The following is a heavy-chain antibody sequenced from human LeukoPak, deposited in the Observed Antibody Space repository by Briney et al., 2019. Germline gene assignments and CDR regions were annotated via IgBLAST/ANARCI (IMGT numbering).Heavy chain of an antibody. J-gene: IGHJ1*01. CDR2: INPNSGGT. D-gene: IGHD1-26*01. V-gene: IGHV1-2*06. CDR3: ARAPEMSGSYYDQYFQH. Sequence: GASVKVSCKASGYTFTSYDINWVRQAPGQGLEWMGRINPNSGGTNYAQKFQGRVTMTRDTSISTAYMELSRLRSDDTAEYYCARAPEMSGSYYDQYFQHWGQGTLVTVSS. CDR1: GYTFTSYD.